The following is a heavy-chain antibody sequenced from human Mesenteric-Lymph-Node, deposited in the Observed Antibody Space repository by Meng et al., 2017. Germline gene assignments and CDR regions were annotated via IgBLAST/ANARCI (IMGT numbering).Heavy chain of an antibody. CDR1: GGSISSYY. Sequence: GSLRLSCTVSGGSISSYYWSWIRQPAGKGLEWIGRIYTSGSTNYNPSLKSRVTISVDTSKNQLSLKLRSVTAADTAVYYCAREIVSYNVLTDDYKAEAFDLWGQGTMVTVSS. D-gene: IGHD3-9*01. CDR2: IYTSGST. J-gene: IGHJ3*01. V-gene: IGHV4-4*07. CDR3: AREIVSYNVLTDDYKAEAFDL.